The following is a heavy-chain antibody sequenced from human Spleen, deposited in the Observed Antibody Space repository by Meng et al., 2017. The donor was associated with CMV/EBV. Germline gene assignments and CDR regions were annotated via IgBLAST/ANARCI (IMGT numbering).Heavy chain of an antibody. CDR2: INPDGGTT. V-gene: IGHV1-46*01. Sequence: ASVKVSCKASGYTFITYYIHWVRQAPGQGLEWMGRINPDGGTTTYSQKFQGGVTLTSDTSTNTVYMELSRLRYEDTAVYYCARGRLMSYGEFDPWGRGALVTVSS. CDR1: GYTFITYY. D-gene: IGHD2-21*01. CDR3: ARGRLMSYGEFDP. J-gene: IGHJ5*02.